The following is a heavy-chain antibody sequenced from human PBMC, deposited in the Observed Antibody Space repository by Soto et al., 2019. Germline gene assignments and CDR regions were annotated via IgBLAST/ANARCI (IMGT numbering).Heavy chain of an antibody. V-gene: IGHV4-59*01. CDR1: GGSISSYY. D-gene: IGHD3-22*01. Sequence: SETLSLTCTGSGGSISSYYWSLIRQPPGKGLEWIGYIYYSGSTNYNPSLKSRVTISVDTSKNQFSLKLSSVTAADTAVYYCAREGYYYDTPQGMDVWGQGTTVTVSS. CDR2: IYYSGST. CDR3: AREGYYYDTPQGMDV. J-gene: IGHJ6*02.